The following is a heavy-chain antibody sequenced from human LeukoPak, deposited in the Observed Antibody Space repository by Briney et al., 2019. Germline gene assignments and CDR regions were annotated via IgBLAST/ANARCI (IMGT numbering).Heavy chain of an antibody. D-gene: IGHD1-14*01. CDR3: ATDRATRWQNRFDS. CDR1: GFTFSNYW. Sequence: PGGSLRLSCAASGFTFSNYWMNWFRQAPGKGLEWVANIDQHGTEENYVDSVEGRFTISRDNADNSLYLHMNSLRAEDTAVYYCATDRATRWQNRFDSWGQGTLVTVSS. J-gene: IGHJ4*02. CDR2: IDQHGTEE. V-gene: IGHV3-7*01.